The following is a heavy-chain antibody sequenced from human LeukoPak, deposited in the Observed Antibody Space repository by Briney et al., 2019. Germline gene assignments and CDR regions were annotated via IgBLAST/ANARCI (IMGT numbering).Heavy chain of an antibody. CDR3: ARGPYDFWSGYYGLRNYYYFDY. V-gene: IGHV4-4*07. D-gene: IGHD3-3*01. CDR2: IYTSGST. CDR1: GGSISSYY. J-gene: IGHJ4*02. Sequence: PSETLSLTCTVSGGSISSYYWSWIRQPAGKGLEWIGRIYTSGSTNYNPSLKSRVTMSVDTSKNQFSLKLSSVTAADTAVYYCARGPYDFWSGYYGLRNYYYFDYWGQGTLVTVPS.